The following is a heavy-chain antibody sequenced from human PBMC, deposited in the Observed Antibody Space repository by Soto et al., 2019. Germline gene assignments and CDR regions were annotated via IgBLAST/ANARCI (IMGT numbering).Heavy chain of an antibody. J-gene: IGHJ5*02. D-gene: IGHD2-15*01. V-gene: IGHV3-23*01. CDR1: GFTFSSYA. CDR2: ISGSCGST. CDR3: GKDGIVVVVADAFDA. Sequence: EVQLLESGGGLVQPGGSLRLSCAASGFTFSSYAMSWVRQAPGKGLEWVSAISGSCGSTYYADSVKGRFTISRDNSKKTLHLQMKSLRAEDTAVYYCGKDGIVVVVADAFDAWGQGTLVTVSS.